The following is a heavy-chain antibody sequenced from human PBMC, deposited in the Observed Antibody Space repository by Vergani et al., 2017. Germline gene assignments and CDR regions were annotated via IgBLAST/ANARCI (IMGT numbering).Heavy chain of an antibody. CDR1: GFTFSNAW. D-gene: IGHD3-3*01. CDR3: TASSPLVWSGYHQLWSR. CDR2: IKSKTDGGTT. Sequence: EVQLVESGGGLVKPGGSLRLSCAASGFTFSNAWMSWVRQAPGKGLEWVGRIKSKTDGGTTDYAAPVKGRFTISRDDSKNTLYLQMNSLKTEDTAVYYCTASSPLVWSGYHQLWSRWGQGTLVTVSS. J-gene: IGHJ4*02. V-gene: IGHV3-15*01.